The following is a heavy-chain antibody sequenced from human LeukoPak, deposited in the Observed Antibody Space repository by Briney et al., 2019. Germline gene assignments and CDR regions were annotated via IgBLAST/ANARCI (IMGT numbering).Heavy chain of an antibody. CDR2: ISYDGSNK. D-gene: IGHD3-10*01. V-gene: IGHV3-30-3*01. CDR3: ARDPHYSLLYFQH. J-gene: IGHJ1*01. CDR1: GFTFSSYA. Sequence: GGSLRLSCAASGFTFSSYAMHWVRQAPGKGLEWVAVISYDGSNKYYADSVKGRFTISRDNSKNTLYLQMNSLRAEDTAVYYCARDPHYSLLYFQHWGQGTLVTVSS.